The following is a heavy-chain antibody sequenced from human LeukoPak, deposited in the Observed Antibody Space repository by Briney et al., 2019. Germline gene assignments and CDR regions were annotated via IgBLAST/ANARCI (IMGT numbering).Heavy chain of an antibody. V-gene: IGHV3-30-3*01. CDR2: ISYDGSNK. CDR3: ARGGPGLVRFVDYGMDV. CDR1: GFTFSSYW. Sequence: GGSLRLSCAASGFTFSSYWMHWVRQAPGKGLEWVAVISYDGSNKYYADSVKGRFTISRDNSKNTLYLQMNSLRAEDTAVYYCARGGPGLVRFVDYGMDVWGQGTTVTVSS. J-gene: IGHJ6*02. D-gene: IGHD3/OR15-3a*01.